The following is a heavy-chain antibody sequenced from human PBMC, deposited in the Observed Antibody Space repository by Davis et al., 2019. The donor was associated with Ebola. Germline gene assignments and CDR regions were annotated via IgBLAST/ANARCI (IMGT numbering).Heavy chain of an antibody. CDR2: ISYDGSNK. CDR1: GFTFSSYA. V-gene: IGHV3-30-3*01. J-gene: IGHJ4*02. Sequence: GGSLRLSCAASGFTFSSYAMHWVLQAPGKGLEWVAVISYDGSNKYYADSVKGRFTISRDNSKNTLYLQMNSLRAEDTAVYYCARATGHDYWGQGTLVTVSS. CDR3: ARATGHDY. D-gene: IGHD1-26*01.